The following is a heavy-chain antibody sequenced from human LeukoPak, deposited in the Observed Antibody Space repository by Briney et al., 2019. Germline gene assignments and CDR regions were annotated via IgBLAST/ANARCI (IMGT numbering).Heavy chain of an antibody. V-gene: IGHV4-39*07. CDR2: IYYSGSI. CDR3: AGAYCGGDCYSGRAFDI. D-gene: IGHD2-21*02. CDR1: GGSISSGSYY. J-gene: IGHJ3*02. Sequence: SETLSLTCTVSGGSISSGSYYWGWIRQPPGKGLEWIGSIYYSGSIYYNPSLKSRVTISVDTSKNQFSLKLSSVTAADTAVYYCAGAYCGGDCYSGRAFDIWGQGTMVTVSS.